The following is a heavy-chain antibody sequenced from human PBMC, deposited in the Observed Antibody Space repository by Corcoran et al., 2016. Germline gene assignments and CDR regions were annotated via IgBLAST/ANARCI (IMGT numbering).Heavy chain of an antibody. V-gene: IGHV2-26*01. Sequence: QVTLKESGPVLVKPTETLTLTCTVAGFSLSNARLGVSWIRQPPGQALEWLAHIFSNDEKSYSTSLKSRLTISKDASKSQVALTMNNMDPVDTATYYYARFLTKNSYYDIWTISYSFDYWGQGTLVSVS. CDR1: GFSLSNARLG. J-gene: IGHJ4*01. CDR2: IFSNDEK. D-gene: IGHD3-9*01. CDR3: ARFLTKNSYYDIWTISYSFDY.